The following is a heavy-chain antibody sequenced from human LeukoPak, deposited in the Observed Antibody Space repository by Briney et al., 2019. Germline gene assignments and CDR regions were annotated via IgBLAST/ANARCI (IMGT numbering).Heavy chain of an antibody. Sequence: ASVKVSCKASGGTFSSYAISWVRRAPGQGLEWMGRIIPILGIANYAQKFQGRVTITADKSTSTAYMELSSLRSEDTAVYYCASKSSAYYYYGMDVWGQGTTVTVSS. V-gene: IGHV1-69*04. CDR3: ASKSSAYYYYGMDV. CDR2: IIPILGIA. D-gene: IGHD3-16*02. CDR1: GGTFSSYA. J-gene: IGHJ6*02.